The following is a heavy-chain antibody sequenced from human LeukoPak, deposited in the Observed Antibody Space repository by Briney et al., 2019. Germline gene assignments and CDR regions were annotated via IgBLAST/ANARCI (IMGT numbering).Heavy chain of an antibody. D-gene: IGHD3-16*01. CDR2: ISYDGSNK. J-gene: IGHJ4*02. Sequence: GGSLRLSCAASGFTFSSYGMHWVRQAPGKGLEWVAVISYDGSNKYYADSVKGRFTISRDNSKNTLYLQMNSLRAEDTAVYYCANFGGPAFDYWGQGTLVTVSS. CDR1: GFTFSSYG. V-gene: IGHV3-30*18. CDR3: ANFGGPAFDY.